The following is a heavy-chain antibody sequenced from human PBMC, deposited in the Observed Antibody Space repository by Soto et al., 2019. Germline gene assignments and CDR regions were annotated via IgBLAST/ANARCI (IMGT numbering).Heavy chain of an antibody. CDR1: GGSITAGNYV. CDR3: TTRSATFFFYGMDV. CDR2: ISYSGT. V-gene: IGHV4-30-4*01. Sequence: QVQLQESGPGLVKPSQTLSLTCTVSGGSITAGNYVLTWIRQSPGKGLEWIGYISYSGTYYSASLKSPLTISIHTSKNHLSLQVPSVTTPDTAVYYCTTRSATFFFYGMDVWGQGTTVIVSS. J-gene: IGHJ6*02. D-gene: IGHD1-26*01.